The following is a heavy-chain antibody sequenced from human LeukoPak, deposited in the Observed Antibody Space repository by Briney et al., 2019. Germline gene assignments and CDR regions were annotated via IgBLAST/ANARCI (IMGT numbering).Heavy chain of an antibody. CDR2: IYYSGST. V-gene: IGHV4-59*01. J-gene: IGHJ4*02. CDR3: AREDSSSWLIDY. D-gene: IGHD6-13*01. CDR1: GGSISSYY. Sequence: SETLSLTCTVSGGSISSYYWSWIRQPPGKGLEWIGYIYYSGSTNYNPSLKSRVTISVDTSKNQFSLKLSSVTAADTAVYYCAREDSSSWLIDYWGQGTLVTVSS.